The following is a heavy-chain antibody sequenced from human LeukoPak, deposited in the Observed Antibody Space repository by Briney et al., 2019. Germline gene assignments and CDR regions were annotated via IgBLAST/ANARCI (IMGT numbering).Heavy chain of an antibody. CDR2: IYRGGTT. CDR1: GFIVSDNY. J-gene: IGHJ4*02. D-gene: IGHD4-17*01. V-gene: IGHV3-66*01. Sequence: GGSLRLSCAASGFIVSDNYMSWVRQAPGKGLEWVSVIYRGGTTFYAGSVRGRFTISRDNSKNTVFLQLNSLRAEDTAVYYCARDSISYGDYVAFDYWGQGTVVTVSS. CDR3: ARDSISYGDYVAFDY.